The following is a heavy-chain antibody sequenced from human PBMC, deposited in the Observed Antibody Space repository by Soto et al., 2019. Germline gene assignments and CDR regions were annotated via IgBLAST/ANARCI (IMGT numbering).Heavy chain of an antibody. CDR1: GGTFSSYA. CDR2: IIPIFGTA. CDR3: AREISVAAANYGMDV. D-gene: IGHD6-13*01. Sequence: RASVKVSCKASGGTFSSYAISWVRQAPGQGLEWMGGIIPIFGTANYAQKFQGRVTITADESTSTAYMELSSLRSEDTAVYYCAREISVAAANYGMDVWGQGTTVTVSS. J-gene: IGHJ6*02. V-gene: IGHV1-69*13.